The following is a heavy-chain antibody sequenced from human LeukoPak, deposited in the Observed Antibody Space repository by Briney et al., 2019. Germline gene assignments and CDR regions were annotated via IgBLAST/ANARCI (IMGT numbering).Heavy chain of an antibody. V-gene: IGHV3-21*01. J-gene: IGHJ6*02. Sequence: GGSLRLSCAASGFTFSSYSMNWVRQAPGKGLEWVSSISSSSSYIYYADSVKGRFTISRDNAKNSLYLQMNSLRAEDTAVYYCARELYSGYDRSGYGMDVWGQGTTVTVSS. CDR1: GFTFSSYS. CDR3: ARELYSGYDRSGYGMDV. CDR2: ISSSSSYI. D-gene: IGHD5-12*01.